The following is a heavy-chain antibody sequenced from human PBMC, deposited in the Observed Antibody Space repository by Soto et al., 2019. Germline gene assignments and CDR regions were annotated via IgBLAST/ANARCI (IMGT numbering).Heavy chain of an antibody. CDR2: IGTAGDT. Sequence: EVQLVESGGGLVQPGGSLRLSCAASGFTFSSYDMHWVRQATGKGLEWVSAIGTAGDTYYPGSVKGRFTISRENAKNSLYLQMNSLRAEDTAVYYCGRSYVLGENYYYYYGMDVWGQGTTVTVSS. CDR1: GFTFSSYD. CDR3: GRSYVLGENYYYYYGMDV. J-gene: IGHJ6*02. D-gene: IGHD3-16*01. V-gene: IGHV3-13*01.